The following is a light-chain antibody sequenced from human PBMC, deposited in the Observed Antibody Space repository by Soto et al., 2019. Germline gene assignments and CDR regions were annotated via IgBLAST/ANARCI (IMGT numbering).Light chain of an antibody. CDR3: SSYAVSSNV. CDR1: SSDVGGYNY. V-gene: IGLV2-8*01. Sequence: QSVLTQPPSASGSPGQSVAISCTGTSSDVGGYNYVSWYQQHPGKAPKLMIYEVNQRPSGVPDRFSGSKSGNTASLTVSGLQAEDEADYYGSSYAVSSNVFGTGTKVPVL. CDR2: EVN. J-gene: IGLJ1*01.